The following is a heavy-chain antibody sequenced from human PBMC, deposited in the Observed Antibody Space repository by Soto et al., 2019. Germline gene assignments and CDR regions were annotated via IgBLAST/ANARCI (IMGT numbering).Heavy chain of an antibody. Sequence: SVKVSCKASGGTFSSYAISWVRQAPGQGLEWMGGIIPIFGTANYAQKFQGRVTITADESTSTAYMELSSLRSEDTAVYYCARVPSGGRIAVAGNLDYWGQGTLVTVSS. V-gene: IGHV1-69*13. CDR1: GGTFSSYA. J-gene: IGHJ4*02. CDR2: IIPIFGTA. D-gene: IGHD6-19*01. CDR3: ARVPSGGRIAVAGNLDY.